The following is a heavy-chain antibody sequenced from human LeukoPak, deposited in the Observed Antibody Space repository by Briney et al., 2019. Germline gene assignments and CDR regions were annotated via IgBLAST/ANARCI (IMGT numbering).Heavy chain of an antibody. V-gene: IGHV4-34*01. Sequence: SETLSLTCAVYGGSFSGYYWSWIRQPPGKGLEWIGEINHSGSTNYNPSLKSRVTISVDTSKNQFSLKLSSVTAADTAVYYCARHRILGYSGSWYFDLWGRGTLVTVSS. J-gene: IGHJ2*01. CDR2: INHSGST. D-gene: IGHD6-13*01. CDR1: GGSFSGYY. CDR3: ARHRILGYSGSWYFDL.